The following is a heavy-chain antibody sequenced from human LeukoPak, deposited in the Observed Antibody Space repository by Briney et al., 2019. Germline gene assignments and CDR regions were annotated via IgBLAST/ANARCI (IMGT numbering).Heavy chain of an antibody. CDR2: ISAYNGNT. Sequence: ASVNVSCKASGYSFNSYGISWVRQAPGQGLEWVGWISAYNGNTDYAQKLQGRVTMTTDTSTSTAYMELRSLRYDDTAVYYCARVAAAGSLDYWGQGTPVTVSS. J-gene: IGHJ4*02. D-gene: IGHD6-13*01. CDR1: GYSFNSYG. CDR3: ARVAAAGSLDY. V-gene: IGHV1-18*01.